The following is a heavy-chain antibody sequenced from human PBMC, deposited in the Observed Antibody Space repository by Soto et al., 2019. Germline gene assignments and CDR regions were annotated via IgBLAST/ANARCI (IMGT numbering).Heavy chain of an antibody. CDR2: IIPIFGTA. D-gene: IGHD6-13*01. CDR3: AREPGIAAAGTAYYYGMDV. J-gene: IGHJ6*02. CDR1: GGTFSSYA. V-gene: IGHV1-69*06. Sequence: QVQLVQSGAEVKKPGSSVKVSCKASGGTFSSYAISWVRQAPGQGLEWMGGIIPIFGTANYAQKFQGRVTITADKSTSTAYMELSSLRSEDTAVYYCAREPGIAAAGTAYYYGMDVWGQGTTVTVSS.